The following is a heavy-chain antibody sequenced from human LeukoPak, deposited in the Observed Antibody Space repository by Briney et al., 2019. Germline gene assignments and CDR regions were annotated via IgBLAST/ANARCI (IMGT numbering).Heavy chain of an antibody. CDR1: GGSISSSSYY. CDR3: ARHCRYSSSFDY. D-gene: IGHD6-6*01. Sequence: SETLSLTCTVSGGSISSSSYYWGWIRQPPGEGVEWIGSIYYSGSTYYNPSLKRRLPISTDTSKNQLSLKLSSATAADAAVYYCARHCRYSSSFDYWGQGTLVTVSS. V-gene: IGHV4-39*01. CDR2: IYYSGST. J-gene: IGHJ4*01.